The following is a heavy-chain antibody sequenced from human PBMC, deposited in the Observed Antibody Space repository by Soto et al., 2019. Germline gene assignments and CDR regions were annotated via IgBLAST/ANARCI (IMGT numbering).Heavy chain of an antibody. Sequence: ASVKVSCKASGYTFTSYGISWVRQAPGQGLEWMGWISAYNGNTNYAQKLQGRVTMTTDTSTSTAYMELRSLRSDDTAVYYCERHYGDYVYYYYYYMDVWGKGTTVTVSS. CDR1: GYTFTSYG. CDR3: ERHYGDYVYYYYYYMDV. CDR2: ISAYNGNT. D-gene: IGHD4-17*01. J-gene: IGHJ6*03. V-gene: IGHV1-18*01.